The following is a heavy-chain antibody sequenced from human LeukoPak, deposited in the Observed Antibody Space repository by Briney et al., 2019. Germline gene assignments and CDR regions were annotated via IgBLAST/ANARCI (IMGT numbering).Heavy chain of an antibody. V-gene: IGHV3-23*01. CDR2: ISGSGGST. D-gene: IGHD6-13*01. J-gene: IGHJ3*02. CDR3: AKGGSSSWNAFDI. Sequence: GGSLRLSXAASGFTFNTYAMSWVRQAPGKGLEWVSGISGSGGSTYYADSVKGRFTISRDNSKNTLYVQMNSLRAEDTALYYCAKGGSSSWNAFDIWGQGTLVTVSS. CDR1: GFTFNTYA.